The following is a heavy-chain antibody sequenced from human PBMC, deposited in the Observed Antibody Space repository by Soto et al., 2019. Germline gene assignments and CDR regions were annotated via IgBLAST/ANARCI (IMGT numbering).Heavy chain of an antibody. CDR1: GGSISSGDYY. V-gene: IGHV4-30-4*01. CDR2: IYYSGST. Sequence: SETLSLTCTVSGGSISSGDYYWSWIRQPPGKGLEWIGYIYYSGSTYYNPSLKSRVTISVDTSKNQFSLKLSSVTAADTAVYYCARGSGAYDFWRGYRYYYGMDVWGQGTTVTVS. D-gene: IGHD3-3*01. J-gene: IGHJ6*02. CDR3: ARGSGAYDFWRGYRYYYGMDV.